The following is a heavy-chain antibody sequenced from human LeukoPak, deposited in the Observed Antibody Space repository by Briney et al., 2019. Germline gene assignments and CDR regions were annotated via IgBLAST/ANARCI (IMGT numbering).Heavy chain of an antibody. CDR1: GGSISSYY. D-gene: IGHD3-10*01. V-gene: IGHV4-59*01. CDR3: ARETPYGSGSYPFDY. CDR2: IYNSGST. J-gene: IGHJ4*02. Sequence: SETLSLTCTVSGGSISSYYWSWIRQPPGKGLEWIGYIYNSGSTNNNPSLKSRVTISVDTSKKQFSLKLSSVTAADTAVYYCARETPYGSGSYPFDYWGQGILVTVSS.